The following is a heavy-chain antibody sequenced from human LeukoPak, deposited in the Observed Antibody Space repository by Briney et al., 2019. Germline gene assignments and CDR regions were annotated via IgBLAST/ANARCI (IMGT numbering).Heavy chain of an antibody. CDR2: IYSGGST. J-gene: IGHJ4*02. Sequence: GGSLRLSCAASGFTVSSNYMSWVRQAPGKGLEWVSVIYSGGSTYYADSVKGRFTISRDNSKNTLYLQMNSLRAEDTAVYYCARYQVGATNPCFGYWGQGTLVTVSS. D-gene: IGHD1-26*01. CDR3: ARYQVGATNPCFGY. V-gene: IGHV3-53*01. CDR1: GFTVSSNY.